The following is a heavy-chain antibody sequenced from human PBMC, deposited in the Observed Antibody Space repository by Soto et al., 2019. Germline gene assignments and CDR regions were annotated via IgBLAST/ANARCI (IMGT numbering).Heavy chain of an antibody. CDR1: GFTFSDYG. CDR3: ARSAKFDWLYYHQYFMDV. D-gene: IGHD3-9*01. Sequence: EVQLVESGGDLVQPGGSLRLSCAASGFTFSDYGMHWVRQAPGKALEYVSGISNNGGSTFYVNSVKGRFTISRDNSKNTLYLQMGSLTVEDMAVYYCARSAKFDWLYYHQYFMDVWGKGTTVTVSS. J-gene: IGHJ6*03. CDR2: ISNNGGST. V-gene: IGHV3-64*01.